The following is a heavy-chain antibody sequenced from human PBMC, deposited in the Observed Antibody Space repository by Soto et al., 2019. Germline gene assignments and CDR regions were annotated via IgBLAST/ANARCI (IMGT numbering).Heavy chain of an antibody. D-gene: IGHD1-1*01. CDR3: ARGAEMSSLTKWFDP. CDR2: ISRDGNAI. V-gene: IGHV3-11*01. J-gene: IGHJ5*02. CDR1: GFIFSDYY. Sequence: GSLRLSCAASGFIFSDYYMSCVRHSPLKGLEWLAYISRDGNAIFYADSVIGRFTVSRDNAKNSLFLQMDDLRAEDTAMFFCARGAEMSSLTKWFDPWGQGTLVTVSS.